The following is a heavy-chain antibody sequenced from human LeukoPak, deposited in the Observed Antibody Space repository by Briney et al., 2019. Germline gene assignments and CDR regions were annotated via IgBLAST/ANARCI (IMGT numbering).Heavy chain of an antibody. CDR2: IKQDESEK. J-gene: IGHJ4*02. Sequence: GGSLRLSCAASGFTFSSYWMSWVRQAPGKGLEWVANIKQDESEKCYVDSVKGRFTISRDNAKNSLYLQMNSLRAEDTAVYYCARDKIEGPTKLDYWGQGILVTVSS. CDR3: ARDKIEGPTKLDY. V-gene: IGHV3-7*01. D-gene: IGHD1-1*01. CDR1: GFTFSSYW.